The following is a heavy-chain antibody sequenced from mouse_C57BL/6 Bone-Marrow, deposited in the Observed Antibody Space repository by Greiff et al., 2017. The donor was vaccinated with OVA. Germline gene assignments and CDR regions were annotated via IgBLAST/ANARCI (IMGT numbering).Heavy chain of an antibody. J-gene: IGHJ1*03. Sequence: VQLQQSGPELVKPGASVKISCKASGYAFSSSWMNWVKQRPGKGLEWIGRIYPGDGDTNYNGKFKGKATLTADNSSSTAYMQLSSLTSEDSAVYFCARYDYDEYFDVWGTGTTVTVSS. D-gene: IGHD2-4*01. CDR1: GYAFSSSW. CDR3: ARYDYDEYFDV. V-gene: IGHV1-82*01. CDR2: IYPGDGDT.